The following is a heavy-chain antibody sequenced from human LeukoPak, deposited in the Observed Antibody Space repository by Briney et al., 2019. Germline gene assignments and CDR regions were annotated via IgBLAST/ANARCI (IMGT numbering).Heavy chain of an antibody. V-gene: IGHV3-30*18. J-gene: IGHJ4*02. Sequence: PGGSLRLSCAASGFTFSSYGMHWVRQAPGKGLEWVAVISYDGSNKYYADSVKGRFTISGDNSKNTLYLQMNSLRAEDTAVYYCANAEGGYDDHFDYWGQGTLVTVSS. D-gene: IGHD5-12*01. CDR3: ANAEGGYDDHFDY. CDR1: GFTFSSYG. CDR2: ISYDGSNK.